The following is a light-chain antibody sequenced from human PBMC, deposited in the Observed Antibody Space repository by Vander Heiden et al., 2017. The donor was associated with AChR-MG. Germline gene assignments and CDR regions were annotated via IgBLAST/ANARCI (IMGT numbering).Light chain of an antibody. J-gene: IGKJ2*01. CDR1: QSISNW. V-gene: IGKV1-5*01. Sequence: DTQMTQSPSTLSASVGDRVIITCRASQSISNWLAWYQQTPGKAPNVLIYDVSTLQSGVPSRFSGSGSGTEFPLTSSILPPDDFATYYCQQSSSYPYTFGQGTRLEIK. CDR2: DVS. CDR3: QQSSSYPYT.